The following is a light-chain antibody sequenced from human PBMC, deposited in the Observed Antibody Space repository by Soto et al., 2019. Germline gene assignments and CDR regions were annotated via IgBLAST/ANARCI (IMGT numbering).Light chain of an antibody. CDR2: GAS. J-gene: IGKJ4*01. Sequence: EIVMTQSPATLSVSRGERATLSCRANQAISSNLAWYQQKPGQAPRLLIYGASTRATGIPDRFSGSGSGTEFTLTISSLQSEDFAVYYRQHYNNWLGTFGGGTKVDIK. CDR3: QHYNNWLGT. V-gene: IGKV3-15*01. CDR1: QAISSN.